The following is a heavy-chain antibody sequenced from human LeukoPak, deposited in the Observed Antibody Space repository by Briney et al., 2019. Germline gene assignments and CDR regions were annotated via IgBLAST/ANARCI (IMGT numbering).Heavy chain of an antibody. V-gene: IGHV3-23*01. CDR3: AKVSGKSVVTPDY. D-gene: IGHD4-23*01. J-gene: IGHJ4*02. CDR1: GFTFSSYA. Sequence: GGSLRLSCAASGFTFSSYAMSWVRQAPGRGLEWVSAISGSGGSTYYADSVKGRFTISRDNSKNTLYLQMNSLRAEDTAVYYCAKVSGKSVVTPDYWGQGTLVTVSS. CDR2: ISGSGGST.